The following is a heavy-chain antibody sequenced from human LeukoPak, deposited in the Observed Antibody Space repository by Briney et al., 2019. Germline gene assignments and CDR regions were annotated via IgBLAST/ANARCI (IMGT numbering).Heavy chain of an antibody. V-gene: IGHV4-4*07. Sequence: SETLSLTCSVSGGSISSYYWSWLRQPAGKGLEWIGRIYSSGSTNYNPSLKSRLTMSVDTSKNQFSLRLNSVTAADTAVYYCARDAGGSGSYYSRLDYWGQGTLVTVSS. CDR3: ARDAGGSGSYYSRLDY. CDR1: GGSISSYY. J-gene: IGHJ4*02. D-gene: IGHD3-10*01. CDR2: IYSSGST.